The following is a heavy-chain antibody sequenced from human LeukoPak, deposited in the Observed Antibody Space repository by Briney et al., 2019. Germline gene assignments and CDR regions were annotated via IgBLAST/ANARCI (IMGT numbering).Heavy chain of an antibody. CDR1: GYSFTSYC. Sequence: GESLKISCKVSGYSFTSYCIGWVRQMPGKGREWMGIIYPGDSGPTYSPSFQGQVTISVDKSINTAYLQWSSLQASDTAMYYCGMSGDRVPLQDDVFDVWGQGTMVTVST. CDR3: GMSGDRVPLQDDVFDV. V-gene: IGHV5-51*01. CDR2: IYPGDSGP. J-gene: IGHJ3*01. D-gene: IGHD1-26*01.